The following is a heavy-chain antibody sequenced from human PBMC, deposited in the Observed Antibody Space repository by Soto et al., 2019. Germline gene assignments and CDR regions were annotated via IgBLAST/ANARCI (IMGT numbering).Heavy chain of an antibody. J-gene: IGHJ6*02. V-gene: IGHV4-59*01. CDR2: IYYSGST. D-gene: IGHD5-18*01. CDR1: GGSISSYY. CDR3: ARDGVGSGDTAMAPARYYYYGMDV. Sequence: SETLSLTCTVSGGSISSYYWSWIRQPPGKGLEWIGYIYYSGSTNYNPSLKSRVTISVDTSKNQFSLKLSSVTAADTAVYYCARDGVGSGDTAMAPARYYYYGMDVWGQGTKVTVSS.